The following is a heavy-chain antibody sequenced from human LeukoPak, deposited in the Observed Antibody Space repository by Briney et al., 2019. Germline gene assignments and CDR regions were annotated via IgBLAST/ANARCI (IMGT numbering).Heavy chain of an antibody. Sequence: SGGSLRLSCAASGFTFSSYWMSWVRQAPGKGLEWVANIKVDGSEKYYVDSVKGRFTISRDNAKNSLYLQMDSLRAEDTAMYYCARDPIDYYGEGSNIVDYWGQGTLVTVSS. CDR1: GFTFSSYW. J-gene: IGHJ4*02. CDR3: ARDPIDYYGEGSNIVDY. V-gene: IGHV3-7*01. CDR2: IKVDGSEK. D-gene: IGHD3-10*01.